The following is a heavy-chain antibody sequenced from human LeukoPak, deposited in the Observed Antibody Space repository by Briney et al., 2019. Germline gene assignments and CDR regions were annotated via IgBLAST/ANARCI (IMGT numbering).Heavy chain of an antibody. CDR2: INPNSGGT. CDR1: GYTFTSYY. J-gene: IGHJ4*02. Sequence: ASVKVSCKASGYTFTSYYMHWVRQAPGQGLEWMGWINPNSGGTNYAQKFQGWVTMTRDTSISTAYMELSRLRSDDTAVYYCAREAYYYGSGSSSYDYWGQGTLVTVSS. V-gene: IGHV1-2*04. D-gene: IGHD3-10*01. CDR3: AREAYYYGSGSSSYDY.